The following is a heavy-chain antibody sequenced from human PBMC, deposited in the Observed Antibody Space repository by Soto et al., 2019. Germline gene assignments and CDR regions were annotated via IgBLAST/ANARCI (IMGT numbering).Heavy chain of an antibody. CDR2: INPHGGST. D-gene: IGHD1-26*01. Sequence: ASVKVSCTAPRDTFTSYYINWVRQAPGQGLELMGVINPHGGSTAYAQKFKGRVTLTRDTSASTVYMEVSSLTSEDTAMYYCARSSGGNFGIIIEGTNWFAPWGQGTLVTVYS. CDR1: RDTFTSYY. CDR3: ARSSGGNFGIIIEGTNWFAP. J-gene: IGHJ5*02. V-gene: IGHV1-46*01.